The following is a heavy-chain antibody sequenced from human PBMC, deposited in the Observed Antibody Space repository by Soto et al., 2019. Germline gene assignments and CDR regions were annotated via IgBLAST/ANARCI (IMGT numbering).Heavy chain of an antibody. CDR3: AKVATLGYSSGWDYFDY. V-gene: IGHV3-30*18. J-gene: IGHJ4*02. CDR2: ISYDGSNK. D-gene: IGHD6-19*01. CDR1: GFTFSSYG. Sequence: GGSLRLSCAASGFTFSSYGMHWVRQAPGKGLEWVAVISYDGSNKYYADSVKGRFTISRDNSKNTLYLQMNSLRAEDTAVYYCAKVATLGYSSGWDYFDYWGQGTLVTVSS.